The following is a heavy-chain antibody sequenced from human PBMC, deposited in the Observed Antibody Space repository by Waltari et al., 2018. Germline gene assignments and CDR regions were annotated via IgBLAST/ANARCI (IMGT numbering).Heavy chain of an antibody. Sequence: QVQLVESGGGAVQPGRSLRLSCAATGFTCSSYAMHWVRQAPGKGLEWVAVSSYNGNDKYYTDAVKGRFTISRDNSKNTLYLQMNSLRPEDTAVYYCAKVPGTSQLYYLDNWGQGTLVTVSS. V-gene: IGHV3-30*18. CDR1: GFTCSSYA. D-gene: IGHD1-1*01. CDR2: SSYNGNDK. CDR3: AKVPGTSQLYYLDN. J-gene: IGHJ4*02.